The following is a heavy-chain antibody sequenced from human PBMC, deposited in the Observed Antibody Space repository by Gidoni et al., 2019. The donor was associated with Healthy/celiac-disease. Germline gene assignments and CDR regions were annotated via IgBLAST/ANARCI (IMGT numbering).Heavy chain of an antibody. J-gene: IGHJ3*02. CDR1: GGTFSSYA. Sequence: QVQLVQSGAEVKKPGSSVKVSCKASGGTFSSYAISWVRQAPGQGLEWMGRIIPILGIANYAQKFQGRVTITADKSTSTAYMELSSLISEDTAVYYCASRTVTYAFDIWGQGTMVTVSS. V-gene: IGHV1-69*09. D-gene: IGHD4-17*01. CDR3: ASRTVTYAFDI. CDR2: IIPILGIA.